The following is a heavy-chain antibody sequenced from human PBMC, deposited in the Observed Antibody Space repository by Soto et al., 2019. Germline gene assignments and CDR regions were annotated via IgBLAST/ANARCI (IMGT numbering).Heavy chain of an antibody. CDR3: ARDLGYSSSWHYY. J-gene: IGHJ4*02. D-gene: IGHD6-13*01. CDR1: GYTFTSYA. Sequence: QVQLVQSGAEVKKPGASVKVSCKASGYTFTSYAMHWVRQAPGQRLEWMGWINAGNGNTKYSQKFQGRVTITRDTSASTAYMELSSLRSDDTAVYYCARDLGYSSSWHYYWGQGTLVTVSS. CDR2: INAGNGNT. V-gene: IGHV1-3*01.